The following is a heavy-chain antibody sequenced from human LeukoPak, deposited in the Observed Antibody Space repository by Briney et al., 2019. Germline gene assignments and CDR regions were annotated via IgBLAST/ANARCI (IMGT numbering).Heavy chain of an antibody. CDR1: RYTFTDYY. D-gene: IGHD3-22*01. CDR3: ARDLDLRYYYDSSGPLKDY. V-gene: IGHV1-2*02. J-gene: IGHJ4*02. Sequence: ASVKVSCKASRYTFTDYYMHWVRQAPGQGLEWMGWLNPNTGGTNYAQKFQGRVTMTRDTSISTAYMELSRLRSDDTAVYYCARDLDLRYYYDSSGPLKDYWGQGTLVTVSS. CDR2: LNPNTGGT.